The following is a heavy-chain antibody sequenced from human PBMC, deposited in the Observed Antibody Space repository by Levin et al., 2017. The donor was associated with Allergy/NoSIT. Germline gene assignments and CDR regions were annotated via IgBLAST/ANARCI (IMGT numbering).Heavy chain of an antibody. CDR1: GFTFDDYA. D-gene: IGHD3-16*02. Sequence: GGSLRLSCAASGFTFDDYAMHWVRQAPGKGLEWVSGISWNSGSIGYADSVKGRLTICRDNATNSLYLQMTSLRTAATALYYCARDNIVLPDAFDIWGQGTMVIVSS. CDR2: ISWNSGSI. CDR3: ARDNIVLPDAFDI. V-gene: IGHV3-9*01. J-gene: IGHJ3*02.